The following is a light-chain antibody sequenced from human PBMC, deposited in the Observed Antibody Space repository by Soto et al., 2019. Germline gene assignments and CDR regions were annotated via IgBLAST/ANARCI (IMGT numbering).Light chain of an antibody. CDR2: GNN. CDR3: QSYDTTVSGSV. Sequence: QSVMTQPPSVSGAPGQRVTISCTGTNSNIGAGYDVHWYQHLPGTAPKLLIYGNNNRPSGVPDRFSGSKSGTSASLAITGLQADDEAGYFCQSYDTTVSGSVFGGGTKLTVL. J-gene: IGLJ3*02. V-gene: IGLV1-40*01. CDR1: NSNIGAGYD.